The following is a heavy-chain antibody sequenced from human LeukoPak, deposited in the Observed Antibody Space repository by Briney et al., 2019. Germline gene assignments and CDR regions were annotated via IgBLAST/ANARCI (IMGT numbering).Heavy chain of an antibody. Sequence: SETLSLTCTVSGGSISSSSYYWGWIRQPPGKGLEWIGSIYYSGSTYYNPSLKSRVTISVDTSKNQFSLKLSSVTAADTAVYYCARDRGFWSGHLIDYWGQGTLVTVSS. CDR2: IYYSGST. D-gene: IGHD3-3*01. V-gene: IGHV4-39*07. CDR1: GGSISSSSYY. CDR3: ARDRGFWSGHLIDY. J-gene: IGHJ4*02.